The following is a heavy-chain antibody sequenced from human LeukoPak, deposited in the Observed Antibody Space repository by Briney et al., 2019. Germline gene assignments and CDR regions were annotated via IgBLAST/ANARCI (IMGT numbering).Heavy chain of an antibody. D-gene: IGHD3-10*01. CDR1: GYTFTGYY. Sequence: ASVKVSCKASGYTFTGYYMHWVRQAPGQGLEWMGRINPNSGGTNYAQKFQGRVTMTRDTSISTAYMGLSRLRSDDTAVYYCARLTVRGVKPSLVYYYYGMDIWSQGTTVTVSS. V-gene: IGHV1-2*06. CDR3: ARLTVRGVKPSLVYYYYGMDI. J-gene: IGHJ6*02. CDR2: INPNSGGT.